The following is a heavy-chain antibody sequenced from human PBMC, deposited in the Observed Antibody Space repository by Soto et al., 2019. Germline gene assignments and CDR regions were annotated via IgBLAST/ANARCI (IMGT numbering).Heavy chain of an antibody. D-gene: IGHD5-12*01. Sequence: EVQLLESGGGLVQPGGSLRLSCAASGFTFSNFAMTWVRQAPGKGLEWVSTIVDSGGNTYYADSVKGRFTISRENSKITLFLQMNSLRVEDTDVYYGAEGGFYDGFDYWGHGTLVTVSS. J-gene: IGHJ4*01. CDR3: AEGGFYDGFDY. CDR1: GFTFSNFA. CDR2: IVDSGGNT. V-gene: IGHV3-23*01.